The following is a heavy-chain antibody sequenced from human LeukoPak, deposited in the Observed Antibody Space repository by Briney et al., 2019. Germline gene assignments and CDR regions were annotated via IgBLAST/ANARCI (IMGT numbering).Heavy chain of an antibody. CDR1: GFIFSNYG. J-gene: IGHJ4*02. Sequence: PGRSLRLSCAASGFIFSNYGIHWVRQAPGKGLEWVAVISYDGSNKYADSVKGRFTISRDNSKNTLFLQMNSLRPDDTAVYYCATTLGSGWKFAYWGQGTLVTVSS. V-gene: IGHV3-30*03. D-gene: IGHD6-19*01. CDR2: ISYDGSNK. CDR3: ATTLGSGWKFAY.